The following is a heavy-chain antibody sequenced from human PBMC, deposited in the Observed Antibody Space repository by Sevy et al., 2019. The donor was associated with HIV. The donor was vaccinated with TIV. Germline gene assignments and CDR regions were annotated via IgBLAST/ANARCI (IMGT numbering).Heavy chain of an antibody. Sequence: GGSLRLSCAASGFTFSSYSMNWVRQAPGKGLEWVSSISSSSSYIYYADSVKGRFTISRDNAKNSLYLQMNSLRAEDTAVYYCARVLVGAVAGTDDYWGQGTLVTVSS. CDR2: ISSSSSYI. CDR3: ARVLVGAVAGTDDY. D-gene: IGHD6-19*01. V-gene: IGHV3-21*01. CDR1: GFTFSSYS. J-gene: IGHJ4*02.